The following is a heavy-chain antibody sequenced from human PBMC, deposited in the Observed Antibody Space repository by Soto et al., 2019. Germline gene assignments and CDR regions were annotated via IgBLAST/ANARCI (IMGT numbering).Heavy chain of an antibody. CDR2: IYYSGST. CDR3: ARDRPYYYGSGSYSYYYYGMDV. Sequence: SETLSLTCTVSGGSVSSGSYYWSWIRQPPGKGLEWIGYIYYSGSTNYNPSLKSRVTISVDTSKNQFSLKLSSVTAADTAVYYCARDRPYYYGSGSYSYYYYGMDVWGQGTTVTVSS. CDR1: GGSVSSGSYY. V-gene: IGHV4-61*01. D-gene: IGHD3-10*01. J-gene: IGHJ6*02.